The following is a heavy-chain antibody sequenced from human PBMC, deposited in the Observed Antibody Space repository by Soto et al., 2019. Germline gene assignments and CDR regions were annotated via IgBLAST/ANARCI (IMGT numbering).Heavy chain of an antibody. CDR3: ARPLPKDDYSLTGWFDP. Sequence: QVQLVQSGAEVKKPGSSVKVSCKASGYTFTSYDINWVRQATGQGLEWMGWMNPNSGNTGYAQKFQGRVTMTRNTSISTAYMELSSLRSEDTAVYYCARPLPKDDYSLTGWFDPWGQGTLVTVSS. J-gene: IGHJ5*02. CDR2: MNPNSGNT. V-gene: IGHV1-8*01. D-gene: IGHD4-4*01. CDR1: GYTFTSYD.